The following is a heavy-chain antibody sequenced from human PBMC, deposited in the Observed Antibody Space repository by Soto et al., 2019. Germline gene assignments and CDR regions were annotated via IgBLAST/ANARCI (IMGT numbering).Heavy chain of an antibody. CDR3: AKDLGNILTGYSNWFDP. D-gene: IGHD3-9*01. Sequence: EVQLLESGGGLVQPGGSLRLSCAASGFTFSSYAMSWVRQAPGKGLEWVSAISGSGGSTYYADSVKGRFTISRDNSKNTLYLQMNSLRAEDTAVYYCAKDLGNILTGYSNWFDPWGQGTLVTVSS. CDR1: GFTFSSYA. J-gene: IGHJ5*02. CDR2: ISGSGGST. V-gene: IGHV3-23*01.